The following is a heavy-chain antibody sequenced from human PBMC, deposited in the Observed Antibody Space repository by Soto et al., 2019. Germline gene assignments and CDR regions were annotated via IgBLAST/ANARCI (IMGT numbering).Heavy chain of an antibody. V-gene: IGHV4-31*03. Sequence: QVQLQESGPGLVKPSQTLSLTCTVSGGSISSGGYYWSWIRQHPGKGLEWIGYIYYSGSTSYNPSLESRVTLTVDTSKNQFSLKLSSVTAADTAVYYCARGGRRSPGMDVWGQGTTVTVSS. CDR2: IYYSGST. J-gene: IGHJ6*02. CDR3: ARGGRRSPGMDV. CDR1: GGSISSGGYY.